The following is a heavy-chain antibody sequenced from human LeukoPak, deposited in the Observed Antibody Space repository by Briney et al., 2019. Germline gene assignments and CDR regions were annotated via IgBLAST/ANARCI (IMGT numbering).Heavy chain of an antibody. Sequence: WGSLRLSCAASGFTFSSFEMNWVRQAPGKGLEWLSHISTSGSTKYYANSVKGRFTISRDNAKNSLYLQMNSLRAEDTAVYYCAELGITMIGGVWGKGTTVTISS. CDR2: ISTSGSTK. CDR1: GFTFSSFE. V-gene: IGHV3-48*03. J-gene: IGHJ6*04. D-gene: IGHD3-10*02. CDR3: AELGITMIGGV.